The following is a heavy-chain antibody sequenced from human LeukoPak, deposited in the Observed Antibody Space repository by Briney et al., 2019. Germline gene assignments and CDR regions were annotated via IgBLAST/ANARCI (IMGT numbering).Heavy chain of an antibody. V-gene: IGHV3-66*01. CDR1: GFIVRSNY. D-gene: IGHD5-24*01. J-gene: IGHJ4*02. CDR3: SRDRMGTKSFDY. CDR2: ISSGGST. Sequence: GGSLRLSCAASGFIVRSNYMSWVRQAPGKGLEWVSVISSGGSTYCADSVKGRFTISRDSSKNTLYLQMKSLRAEDTALYYCSRDRMGTKSFDYWGQGTLVTVSS.